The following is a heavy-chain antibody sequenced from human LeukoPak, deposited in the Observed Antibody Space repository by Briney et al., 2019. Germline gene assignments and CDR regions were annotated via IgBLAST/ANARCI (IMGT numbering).Heavy chain of an antibody. V-gene: IGHV3-7*05. CDR2: INQDGSEK. J-gene: IGHJ5*02. Sequence: GGSLRLSCAASGFTFNSYWISWVRQAPGKGLEWLANINQDGSEKYYVDSVKGRFTISRDNAKNSLYLHMNSLRAEDTAVYYCARDPLDHWGQGALVTVSS. CDR3: ARDPLDH. CDR1: GFTFNSYW.